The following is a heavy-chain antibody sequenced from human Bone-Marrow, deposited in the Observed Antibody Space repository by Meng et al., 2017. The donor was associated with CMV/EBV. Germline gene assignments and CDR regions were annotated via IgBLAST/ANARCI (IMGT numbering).Heavy chain of an antibody. CDR3: TRLSVVGIAAAGTSVY. J-gene: IGHJ4*02. CDR2: IRSKANSYAT. V-gene: IGHV3-73*01. D-gene: IGHD6-13*01. Sequence: GESLKISCAASGFTFSGSAMHWVRQASGKGLEWVGRIRSKANSYATAYAASVKGRFTISRDDSKNTAYLQMNSLKTEDTAVYYCTRLSVVGIAAAGTSVYWGKGTLVTVSS. CDR1: GFTFSGSA.